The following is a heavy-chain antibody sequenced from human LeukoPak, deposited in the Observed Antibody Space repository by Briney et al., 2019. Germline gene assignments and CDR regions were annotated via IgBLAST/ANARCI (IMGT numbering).Heavy chain of an antibody. Sequence: ASVKVSCKASGYTFTSYDINWVRQATGQGLEWMGWMNPNSGNTGYAQKFQGRVTMTRNTSISTAYMELSSLRSEDTAVYYCARGRRQWTGHYYHYGMDVWGQGTTVTVSS. CDR2: MNPNSGNT. J-gene: IGHJ6*02. CDR1: GYTFTSYD. V-gene: IGHV1-8*01. CDR3: ARGRRQWTGHYYHYGMDV. D-gene: IGHD3/OR15-3a*01.